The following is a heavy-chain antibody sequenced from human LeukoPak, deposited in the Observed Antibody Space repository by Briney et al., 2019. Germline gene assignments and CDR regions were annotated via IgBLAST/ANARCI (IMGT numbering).Heavy chain of an antibody. CDR3: ARVGGYCSSISNCYGDY. V-gene: IGHV3-21*01. D-gene: IGHD2-2*03. CDR1: GFTFSSYS. J-gene: IGHJ4*02. Sequence: TGGSLRLSCAASGFTFSSYSMNWVRQAPGKGLEWVSCISSGSTNIYYADSVRGRFTISRDNAKNSLYLQMNSLRAEDTAVYYCARVGGYCSSISNCYGDYWGQGTLVTVSS. CDR2: ISSGSTNI.